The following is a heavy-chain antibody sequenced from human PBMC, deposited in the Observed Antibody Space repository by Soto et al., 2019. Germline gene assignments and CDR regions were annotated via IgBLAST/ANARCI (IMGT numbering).Heavy chain of an antibody. V-gene: IGHV4-30-4*01. D-gene: IGHD3-10*02. CDR1: GASISSSAYY. Sequence: SETLSLTCTVSGASISSSAYYRSWVRQPPGKGLEWIGYISRIGSAYYNPSLKSRVTISEDTSKNQFSLKLTSVTAADTAVFYCARYTFGHDREYHYAMDVWGQGTTVT. CDR2: ISRIGSA. CDR3: ARYTFGHDREYHYAMDV. J-gene: IGHJ6*02.